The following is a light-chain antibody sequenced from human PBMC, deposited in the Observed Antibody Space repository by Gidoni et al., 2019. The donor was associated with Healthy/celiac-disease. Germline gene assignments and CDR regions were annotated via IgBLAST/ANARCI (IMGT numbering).Light chain of an antibody. CDR3: QQYNNWPPAT. V-gene: IGKV3-15*01. CDR1: QSVSSN. CDR2: GAS. J-gene: IGKJ4*01. Sequence: EIVLTQSPATLSVSPGERATLSCRASQSVSSNLAWYQQKPGQAPRLLIYGASTRAPGIPARFSGSGSGTEFTLTISSLQSEDFAVYYCQQYNNWPPATFGGGTKVEIK.